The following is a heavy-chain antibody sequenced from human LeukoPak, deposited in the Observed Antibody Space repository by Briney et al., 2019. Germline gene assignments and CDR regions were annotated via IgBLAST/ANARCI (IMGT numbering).Heavy chain of an antibody. V-gene: IGHV3-53*01. J-gene: IGHJ4*02. CDR3: ARDGYSGSGSLFDY. Sequence: GGSLRLSCAASGFTVSSNYMNWVRQAPGKGLEWVSVIPMGGTTYYADSVKGRFTISRDNSKNTLYLQMNCLRAEDTAVYYCARDGYSGSGSLFDYWGQGTLVTVSS. D-gene: IGHD3-10*01. CDR1: GFTVSSNY. CDR2: IPMGGTT.